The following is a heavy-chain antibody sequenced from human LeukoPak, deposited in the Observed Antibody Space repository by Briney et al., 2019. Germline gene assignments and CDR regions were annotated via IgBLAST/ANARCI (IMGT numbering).Heavy chain of an antibody. CDR2: IWYDGSNK. CDR1: GFTFSSYE. D-gene: IGHD2-15*01. CDR3: ARGGSSYHFFDY. V-gene: IGHV3-33*08. J-gene: IGHJ4*02. Sequence: GGSLRLSCAASGFTFSSYEMNWVRQAPGKGLEWVAVIWYDGSNKYYADSVKGRFTISRDNSKNTLYLQMNSLRDEDTAMYYCARGGSSYHFFDYWGQGTLVTVSS.